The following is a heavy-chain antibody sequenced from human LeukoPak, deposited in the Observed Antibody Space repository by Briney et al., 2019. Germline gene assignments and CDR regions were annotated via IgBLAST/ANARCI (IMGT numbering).Heavy chain of an antibody. V-gene: IGHV3-9*01. CDR2: ISWNSVMI. J-gene: IGHJ4*02. Sequence: GGSLRLSCAASGFTFGDYAMHWVRQAPGKGLEWVSGISWNSVMIAYADSVRGRFTISRDNAKNSLYLQMNSLRAEDTAFYYCAKSGSGSYLYWGQGTLVTVSS. D-gene: IGHD3-10*01. CDR1: GFTFGDYA. CDR3: AKSGSGSYLY.